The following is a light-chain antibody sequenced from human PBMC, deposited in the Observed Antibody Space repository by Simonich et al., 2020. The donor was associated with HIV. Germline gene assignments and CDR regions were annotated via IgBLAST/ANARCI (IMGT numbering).Light chain of an antibody. J-gene: IGLJ3*02. CDR1: SGSIASNY. CDR2: EDN. Sequence: NLMLTQPHSVSESPGKTVTISCTHSSGSIASNYVQWYQQRPGIAPTTVIYEDNQSPAGVPDRFSGSIDSSSNAASLTISGLKTEDEADYYCQSYDSSNHWVFGGGTKLTVL. CDR3: QSYDSSNHWV. V-gene: IGLV6-57*03.